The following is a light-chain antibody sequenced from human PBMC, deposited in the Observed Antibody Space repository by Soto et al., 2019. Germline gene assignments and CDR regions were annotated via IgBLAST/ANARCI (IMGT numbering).Light chain of an antibody. V-gene: IGKV1-27*01. Sequence: DIQMTQSQSSLSASVGDRVTITCRASQDISVYLAWYQQKPGKVPKLLIYSASTLQSGVPSRFSGSGSGTDFNLTISSLQPEDGATYYCQKFNAAPLPFGQGTRLEIK. CDR1: QDISVY. J-gene: IGKJ5*01. CDR2: SAS. CDR3: QKFNAAPLP.